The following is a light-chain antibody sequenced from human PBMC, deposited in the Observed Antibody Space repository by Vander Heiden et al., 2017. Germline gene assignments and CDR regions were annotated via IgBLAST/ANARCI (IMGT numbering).Light chain of an antibody. CDR1: SSNIGAPYD. Sequence: QSVLTQPPSVSGAPGQRVTISCTGTSSNIGAPYDVHWYQHLPGTAPKLRIYDNTHRPSGVPDRFSGSKSGTSASLAITGLQAEDEADYYCQSHDDSLSGFVVFGGGTKLTVL. CDR2: DNT. J-gene: IGLJ2*01. V-gene: IGLV1-40*01. CDR3: QSHDDSLSGFVV.